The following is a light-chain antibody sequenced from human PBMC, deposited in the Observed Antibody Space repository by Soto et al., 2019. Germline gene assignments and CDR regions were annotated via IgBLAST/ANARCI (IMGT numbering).Light chain of an antibody. Sequence: DIPMTQSPSTLSGSVGDRVTITCRASQTISSWLAWYQQKPGKAPKLLIYKASTLKSGVPSRFSGSRSGTKFTLAISSLQPEDFATYYCQHYHSYPYTFGQGTKLEIK. CDR1: QTISSW. J-gene: IGKJ2*01. CDR3: QHYHSYPYT. CDR2: KAS. V-gene: IGKV1-5*03.